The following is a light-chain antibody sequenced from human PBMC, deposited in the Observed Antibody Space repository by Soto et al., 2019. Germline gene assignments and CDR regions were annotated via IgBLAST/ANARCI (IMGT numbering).Light chain of an antibody. J-gene: IGKJ2*01. Sequence: DIQMTQSPSSLSASVGDRVTITCRASQSISSYLNWYQQKPGKAPKLLIYAASSLKSGVPSRVSGSGSGTDITLTITSLHPEHFATYYCQQSYSNPHTFGQGTKLESK. CDR2: AAS. V-gene: IGKV1-39*01. CDR3: QQSYSNPHT. CDR1: QSISSY.